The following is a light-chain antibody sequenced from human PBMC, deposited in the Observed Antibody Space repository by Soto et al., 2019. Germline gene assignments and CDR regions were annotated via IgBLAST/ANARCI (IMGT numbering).Light chain of an antibody. Sequence: EIVMTQSPATLSVSPGERATLSCRASQSVSSNFAWYQQKPGQAPRLLIYGASTRATGIPARFSGSGSGTEFTLTISSLQSEDFAVYYCQQYNNWPPWTCGQGTKVEIK. V-gene: IGKV3D-15*01. CDR2: GAS. J-gene: IGKJ1*01. CDR1: QSVSSN. CDR3: QQYNNWPPWT.